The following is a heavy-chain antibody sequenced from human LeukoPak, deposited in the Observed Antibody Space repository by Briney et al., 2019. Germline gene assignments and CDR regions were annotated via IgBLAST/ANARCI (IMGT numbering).Heavy chain of an antibody. Sequence: ASVKVSCKASGYSFTRFGITWVRQAPGQGLEWMGGISALYGHTNYAQKFQGRVTMTTDTSTSTAYMELRSLRSDDTAVYYCARDFYHGHCAGLSCFLLDSWGQGALVIVSS. V-gene: IGHV1-18*01. CDR2: ISALYGHT. D-gene: IGHD2-8*02. CDR3: ARDFYHGHCAGLSCFLLDS. CDR1: GYSFTRFG. J-gene: IGHJ4*02.